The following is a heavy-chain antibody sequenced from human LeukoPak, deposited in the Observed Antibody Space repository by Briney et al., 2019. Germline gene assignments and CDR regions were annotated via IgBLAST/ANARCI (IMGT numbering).Heavy chain of an antibody. V-gene: IGHV1-2*02. CDR2: INPNSGGT. J-gene: IGHJ6*03. CDR1: GYTFTGYY. Sequence: GASVKVSCKASGYTFTGYYMHWVRQAPGQGLEWMGWINPNSGGTNYAQKFQGRVTMTRDTSISTAYMELSRLRSDDTAVYYCARKMFYCSGGSCPRPGGGYYYYYYMDVWGKGTTVTVSS. D-gene: IGHD2-15*01. CDR3: ARKMFYCSGGSCPRPGGGYYYYYYMDV.